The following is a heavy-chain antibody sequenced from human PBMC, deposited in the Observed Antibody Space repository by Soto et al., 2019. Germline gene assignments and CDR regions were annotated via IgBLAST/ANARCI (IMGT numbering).Heavy chain of an antibody. CDR1: VFTFSSYA. CDR3: AKTTRHHSIVVVLAFFEC. CDR2: ISGSGGST. J-gene: IGHJ4*02. D-gene: IGHD2-15*01. V-gene: IGHV3-23*01. Sequence: PVGSLRLSCASSVFTFSSYAMSCVRHAPGKWLEWVSAISGSGGSTYYADSVKGRFTISRDNSKNTLYLQMNSLRAEDTAVYYCAKTTRHHSIVVVLAFFECWGQGTLVTVSS.